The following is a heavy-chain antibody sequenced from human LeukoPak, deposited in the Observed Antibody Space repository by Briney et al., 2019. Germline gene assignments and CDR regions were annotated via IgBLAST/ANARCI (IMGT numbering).Heavy chain of an antibody. CDR3: AHHIVVENIFDY. V-gene: IGHV2-5*02. J-gene: IGHJ4*02. D-gene: IGHD2-15*01. CDR1: GFSLSTSGVG. Sequence: SGPTLVKPTQTLTLTCTFSGFSLSTSGVGVGWIRQPPGKALEWLALIYWDDDKRYSPSLKSRPTITKDTSKNQVVLTMTNMDPVDTATYYCAHHIVVENIFDYWGQGTLVTVSS. CDR2: IYWDDDK.